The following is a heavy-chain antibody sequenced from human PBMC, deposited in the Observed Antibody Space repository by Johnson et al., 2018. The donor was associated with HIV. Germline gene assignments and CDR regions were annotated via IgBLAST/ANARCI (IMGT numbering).Heavy chain of an antibody. Sequence: VQLVESGGGLVQPGGSLRLSCAASGFTFSSYAMSWVRQAPGKGLEWVSAISGSGGGTYYADSVKGRFTISRDNSKNTLYLQMNTLRAEDTAVYYCAKGEGYCGGDCLDAFDIWGQGTMVTVSS. J-gene: IGHJ3*02. CDR2: ISGSGGGT. CDR1: GFTFSSYA. D-gene: IGHD2-21*01. CDR3: AKGEGYCGGDCLDAFDI. V-gene: IGHV3-23*04.